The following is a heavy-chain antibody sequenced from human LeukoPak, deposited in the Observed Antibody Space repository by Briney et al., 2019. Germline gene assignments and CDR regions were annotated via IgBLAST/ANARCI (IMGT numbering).Heavy chain of an antibody. D-gene: IGHD1-26*01. CDR3: AKGRRTPLVGTTTKSWIDY. V-gene: IGHV4-34*01. J-gene: IGHJ4*02. CDR2: VNYGEST. CDR1: GGSFSGYH. Sequence: SETLSLTCAVFGGSFSGYHWSWIRQPPGKGLEWIGGVNYGESTNYNPSLKSRVTISVDTSKNQFSLKLTSVTAADTAVYYCAKGRRTPLVGTTTKSWIDYWGQGTLVTVSS.